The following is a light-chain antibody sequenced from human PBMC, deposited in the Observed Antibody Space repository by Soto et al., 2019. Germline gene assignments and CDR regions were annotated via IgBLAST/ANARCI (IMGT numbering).Light chain of an antibody. V-gene: IGKV3-20*01. Sequence: EIVLTQSPGTLSLSPGEGATLSCRASQSVSTNFFAWYQQKPGQAPGLLIYGASTRATGIPDRFSGSGSGTDFTLTIGRLEPEDFAVYYCQQYGRTSWTFGQGTKV. CDR1: QSVSTNF. J-gene: IGKJ1*01. CDR3: QQYGRTSWT. CDR2: GAS.